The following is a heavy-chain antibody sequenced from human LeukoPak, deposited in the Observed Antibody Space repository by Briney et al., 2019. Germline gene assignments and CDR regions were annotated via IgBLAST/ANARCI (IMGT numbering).Heavy chain of an antibody. J-gene: IGHJ4*02. CDR1: GYTLTGYY. Sequence: ASVKVSCKASGYTLTGYYMHWVRQAPGQGPEWMGWINPNSGGTDYAQKFQGRVTMTRDTSISTAYMELSGLKSDDTAVYYCARKRGGEGGVYFDYWGQGTLVTVSS. V-gene: IGHV1-2*02. CDR2: INPNSGGT. D-gene: IGHD3-16*01. CDR3: ARKRGGEGGVYFDY.